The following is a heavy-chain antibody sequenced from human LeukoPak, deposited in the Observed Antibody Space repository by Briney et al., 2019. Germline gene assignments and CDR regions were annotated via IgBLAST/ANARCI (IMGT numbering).Heavy chain of an antibody. V-gene: IGHV3-7*01. D-gene: IGHD2-15*01. CDR1: GFTFSDYW. CDR2: IKEDGSEK. CDR3: ARASRGIAANLCFDY. J-gene: IGHJ4*02. Sequence: GGSLRLSCAASGFTFSDYWMSWVRQAPGKGLEWVANIKEDGSEKYCVDSVKGRFTISRDNAKNSLYLQMNSLRVEDTAVYYCARASRGIAANLCFDYWGQGTLVTVSS.